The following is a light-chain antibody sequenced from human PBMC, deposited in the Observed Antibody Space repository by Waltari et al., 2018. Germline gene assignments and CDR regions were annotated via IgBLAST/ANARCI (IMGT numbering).Light chain of an antibody. CDR1: QSVSTW. J-gene: IGKJ1*01. CDR3: QQYNSYPCT. CDR2: KAS. Sequence: DIQMTQSASTLSASVGDRVTITCRASQSVSTWLAWYQQKPGKAPKLLIYKASTLETGVPSRFSGSGSGTEFTLTISSLQPDDFATYYCQQYNSYPCTFGQGSKVEI. V-gene: IGKV1-5*03.